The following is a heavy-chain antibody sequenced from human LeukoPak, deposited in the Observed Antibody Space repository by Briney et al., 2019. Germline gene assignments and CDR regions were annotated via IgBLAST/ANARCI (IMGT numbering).Heavy chain of an antibody. CDR3: AKDPGYCSSTSCYGLEDYYGMDV. J-gene: IGHJ6*02. CDR1: GFTFSSYA. CDR2: ISYDGSNK. D-gene: IGHD2-2*01. Sequence: PGRSLRLSCAASGFTFSSYAMHWVRQAPGKGLEWVAVISYDGSNKYYADSVKGRFTISRDNSKNTLYLQMNSLRAEDTAVYYCAKDPGYCSSTSCYGLEDYYGMDVWGQGTTVTVSS. V-gene: IGHV3-30-3*01.